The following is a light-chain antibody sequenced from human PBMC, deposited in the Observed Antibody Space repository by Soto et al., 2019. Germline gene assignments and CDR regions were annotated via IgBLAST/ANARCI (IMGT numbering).Light chain of an antibody. Sequence: ALTQPPSASGIPGQRITISCSGSSSNIGDNPVNWYQQLPGAAPKLLIYINDQRPSGVPDRFSGPKSGTSASLAISGLQPEDEADYYCAAWDDSLNALFGTGTQVTVL. CDR3: AAWDDSLNAL. J-gene: IGLJ1*01. CDR2: IND. V-gene: IGLV1-44*01. CDR1: SSNIGDNP.